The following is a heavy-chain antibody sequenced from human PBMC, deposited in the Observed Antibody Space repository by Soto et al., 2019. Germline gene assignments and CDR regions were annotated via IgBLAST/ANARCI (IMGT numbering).Heavy chain of an antibody. Sequence: SVKVSCKASGFTFTSSAMQWVRQARGQRLEWIGWIVVGSGNTNYAQKFQERVTITRDMSTSTAYMELSSLRSEDTAVYYCAANPVTGTTSYYYYYMDVWGKGTTVTVSS. V-gene: IGHV1-58*02. CDR1: GFTFTSSA. CDR2: IVVGSGNT. D-gene: IGHD1-20*01. CDR3: AANPVTGTTSYYYYYMDV. J-gene: IGHJ6*03.